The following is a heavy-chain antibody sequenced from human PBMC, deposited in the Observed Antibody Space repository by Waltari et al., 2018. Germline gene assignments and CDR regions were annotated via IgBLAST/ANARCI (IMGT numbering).Heavy chain of an antibody. CDR2: INHAGSEI. CDR1: EFTFSNFW. J-gene: IGHJ4*02. V-gene: IGHV3-7*03. Sequence: EVQVVESGGGLVQPGGSLRLSCAVSEFTFSNFWMTWVRQAPGGGLEWVGNINHAGSEIHYVDSVKGRFTISRDNARNSLYLQMNSLRAEDTAVYYCATYRWLGYWGQGTLVTVSS. CDR3: ATYRWLGY. D-gene: IGHD3-10*01.